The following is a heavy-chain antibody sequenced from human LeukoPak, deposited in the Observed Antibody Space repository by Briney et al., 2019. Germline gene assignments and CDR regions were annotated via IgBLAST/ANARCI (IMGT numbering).Heavy chain of an antibody. CDR2: ISAYSGNT. V-gene: IGHV1-18*01. J-gene: IGHJ4*02. D-gene: IGHD2-15*01. Sequence: ASVKVSCKAPGYTFTSYRISWVRQAPGQGLEWMGWISAYSGNTNYARKLQGRVTMTIDTSTSTAYMELRSLRSDDTAVYYCARCDGGGGSCYYPDYWGQGTLVTVSS. CDR1: GYTFTSYR. CDR3: ARCDGGGGSCYYPDY.